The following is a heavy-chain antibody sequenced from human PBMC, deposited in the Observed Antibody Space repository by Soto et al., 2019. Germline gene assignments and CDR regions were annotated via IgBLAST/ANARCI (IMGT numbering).Heavy chain of an antibody. J-gene: IGHJ4*02. CDR3: ARLGYYDSGGYGDY. CDR1: GGTFSSYA. D-gene: IGHD3-22*01. V-gene: IGHV1-69*12. Sequence: QVQLVQSGAEVKKPGSSVKVSCKASGGTFSSYAISWVRQAPGQGLEWMGGIIPIFGTANYAQKFQGRVTITADESTSTAYMVLSRLTSEETAVYYCARLGYYDSGGYGDYWGQGTLVTVSS. CDR2: IIPIFGTA.